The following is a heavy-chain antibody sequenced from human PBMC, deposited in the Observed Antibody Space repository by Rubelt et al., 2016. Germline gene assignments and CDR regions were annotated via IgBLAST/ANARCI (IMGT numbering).Heavy chain of an antibody. CDR3: ARQFGSGWYYFQH. CDR1: GGSISSSSYY. J-gene: IGHJ1*01. V-gene: IGHV4-39*01. D-gene: IGHD6-19*01. CDR2: IYYSGST. Sequence: QLQLQESGPGLVKPSVTLSLTCTVSGGSISSSSYYWGWIRQPPGKGLEWIGSIYYSGSTYYNPSLKSRGTISVDTSKNQFSLKLSAVTAADTAVYYCARQFGSGWYYFQHWGQGTLVAVSS.